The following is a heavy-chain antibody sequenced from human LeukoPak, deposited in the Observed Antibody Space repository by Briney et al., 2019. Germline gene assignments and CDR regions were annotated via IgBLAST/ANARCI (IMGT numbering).Heavy chain of an antibody. J-gene: IGHJ4*02. CDR1: GGTFSSYA. Sequence: GASVTVSCKASGGTFSSYAISWVRQAPGQGLEWMGGIIPIFGTANYAQEFQGRVTITADESTSTAYMELSSLRSEDTAVYYCASVTTDYSSGWLSPFDYWGQGTLVTVSS. V-gene: IGHV1-69*13. D-gene: IGHD6-19*01. CDR2: IIPIFGTA. CDR3: ASVTTDYSSGWLSPFDY.